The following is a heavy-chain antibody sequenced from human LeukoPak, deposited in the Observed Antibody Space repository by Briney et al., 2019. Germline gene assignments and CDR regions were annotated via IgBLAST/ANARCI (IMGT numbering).Heavy chain of an antibody. D-gene: IGHD3-10*01. Sequence: SETLSLTCAVYGGSFSGYYWSWIRQPPGKGLEWIGEINHSGSTNYNPSLKSRVTISVDTSKHEFSLKLSSVTAADTAVYYCARFMVRGGHYYYYGMDVWGKGTTVTVSS. CDR3: ARFMVRGGHYYYYGMDV. CDR2: INHSGST. CDR1: GGSFSGYY. J-gene: IGHJ6*04. V-gene: IGHV4-34*01.